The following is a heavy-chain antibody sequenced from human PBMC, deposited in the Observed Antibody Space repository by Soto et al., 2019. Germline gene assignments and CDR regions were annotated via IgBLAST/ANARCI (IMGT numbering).Heavy chain of an antibody. CDR2: INWNSGRI. V-gene: IGHV3-9*01. J-gene: IGHJ4*02. D-gene: IGHD2-2*02. CDR1: GFTVSSNY. Sequence: PGGSLRLSCAASGFTVSSNYMSWVRQATGKGLEWVSGINWNSGRIGYAYSVKGRFTISRDNAKNALYLQMDSLRPEDTALYFCAKDIALRGWLYVVVDYWGRGTLVPVYS. CDR3: AKDIALRGWLYVVVDY.